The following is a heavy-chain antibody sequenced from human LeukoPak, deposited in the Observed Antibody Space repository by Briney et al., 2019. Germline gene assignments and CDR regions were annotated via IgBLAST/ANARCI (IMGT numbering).Heavy chain of an antibody. V-gene: IGHV4-38-2*01. CDR2: IYHSGST. CDR1: GGSFSGYY. CDR3: AGKIDSSAYTEYFQH. D-gene: IGHD3-22*01. J-gene: IGHJ1*01. Sequence: PSETLSLXCAAYGGSFSGYYWGWIRQPPGKGLEWIGSIYHSGSTYYNSSLKSRVTISVDTSKNQFSLKLSSVTAADTAVYYCAGKIDSSAYTEYFQHWGQGTLVTVFS.